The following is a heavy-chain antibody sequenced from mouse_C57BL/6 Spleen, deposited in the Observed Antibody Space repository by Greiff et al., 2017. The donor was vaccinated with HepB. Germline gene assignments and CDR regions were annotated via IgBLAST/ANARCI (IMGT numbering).Heavy chain of an antibody. CDR1: DSEVFPIAY. CDR3: ARAPYGSSPAWFAY. Sequence: QVQLKQSGSELRSPGSSVKLSCKDFDSEVFPIAYMSWVRQKPGHGFEWIGGILPSIGRTIYGEKFEDKATLDADTLSNTAYLELNSLTSEDSAIYYCARAPYGSSPAWFAYWGQGTLVTVSA. J-gene: IGHJ3*01. D-gene: IGHD1-1*01. V-gene: IGHV15-2*01. CDR2: ILPSIGRT.